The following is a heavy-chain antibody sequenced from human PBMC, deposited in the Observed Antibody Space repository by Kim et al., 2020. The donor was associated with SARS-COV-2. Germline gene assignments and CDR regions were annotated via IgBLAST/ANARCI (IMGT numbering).Heavy chain of an antibody. D-gene: IGHD2-15*01. J-gene: IGHJ5*02. Sequence: GGSLRLSCAASGFTFSSYGMHWVRQAPGKGLEWVAVISYDGSNKYYADSVKGRFTISRDNSKNTLYLQMNSLRAEDTAVYYCAKDVGWFDPWGQGTLVT. V-gene: IGHV3-30*18. CDR2: ISYDGSNK. CDR1: GFTFSSYG. CDR3: AKDVGWFDP.